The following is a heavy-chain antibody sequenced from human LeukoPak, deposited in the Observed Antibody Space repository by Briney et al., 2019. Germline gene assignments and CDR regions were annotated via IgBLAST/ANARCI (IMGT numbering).Heavy chain of an antibody. D-gene: IGHD1-1*01. V-gene: IGHV1-18*01. Sequence: ASVKVSCKASGYTFTSYGISWVRQAPGQGLEWMGWINAYNGNTNYAQKLQGRVTMTTDTSTSTAYMELRSLRSDDTAVYYCARAGTGTAAPTYYYYGMDVWGQGTTVTVFS. CDR3: ARAGTGTAAPTYYYYGMDV. CDR1: GYTFTSYG. J-gene: IGHJ6*02. CDR2: INAYNGNT.